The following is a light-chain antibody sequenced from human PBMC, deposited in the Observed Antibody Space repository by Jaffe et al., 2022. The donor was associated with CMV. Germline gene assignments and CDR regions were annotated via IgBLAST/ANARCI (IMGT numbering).Light chain of an antibody. CDR1: SSDIGGYNY. Sequence: QSALAQPPSASGSPGQSVTISCTGTSSDIGGYNYVSWYQQHPAKAPKLILYEVTERPSGVPDRFSGSKSGNMASLTVSGLQAEDEADYYCSSYAGSNSYVFGTGTKVTVL. CDR3: SSYAGSNSYV. V-gene: IGLV2-8*01. J-gene: IGLJ1*01. CDR2: EVT.